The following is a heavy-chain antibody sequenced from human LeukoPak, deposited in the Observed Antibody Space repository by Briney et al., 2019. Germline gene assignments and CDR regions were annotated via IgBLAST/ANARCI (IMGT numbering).Heavy chain of an antibody. D-gene: IGHD6-19*01. Sequence: GGSLRLSCAASGFSFSNYAISWVRQAPGKGLEWVSGISGSGGSTYYADSVKGRFTISRDNAKNSLYLHMNSLRAEDTAVYYCARGEQWLVTTHFDYWGQGTLVTVSS. J-gene: IGHJ4*02. CDR3: ARGEQWLVTTHFDY. CDR2: ISGSGGST. V-gene: IGHV3-23*01. CDR1: GFSFSNYA.